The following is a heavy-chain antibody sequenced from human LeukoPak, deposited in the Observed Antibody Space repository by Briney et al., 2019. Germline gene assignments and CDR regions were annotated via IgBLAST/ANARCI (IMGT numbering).Heavy chain of an antibody. J-gene: IGHJ4*02. CDR1: GFTFSSYS. D-gene: IGHD3-22*01. Sequence: GGSLRLSCAASGFTFSSYSMNWVRQAPGKGREWVSSISSSSSYIYYADSVKGRFTISRDNAKNSLYLQMNSLRAEDTAVYYCARGGYYYDSSGYFGYWGQGTLVTVSS. V-gene: IGHV3-21*01. CDR3: ARGGYYYDSSGYFGY. CDR2: ISSSSSYI.